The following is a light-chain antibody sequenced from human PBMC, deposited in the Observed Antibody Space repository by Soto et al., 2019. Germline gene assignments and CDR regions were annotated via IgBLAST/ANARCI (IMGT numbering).Light chain of an antibody. J-gene: IGLJ2*01. Sequence: QSALTQPASVSGYPGQSITISCTGTSSDLGSYNLVSWYQQQPGKAPKLMIYEGTKRPSGVSNRFSGSKSGNTASLTISGLQAEDEADYYCCSYAGSSTYVIFGGGTKLTVL. CDR3: CSYAGSSTYVI. V-gene: IGLV2-23*01. CDR2: EGT. CDR1: SSDLGSYNL.